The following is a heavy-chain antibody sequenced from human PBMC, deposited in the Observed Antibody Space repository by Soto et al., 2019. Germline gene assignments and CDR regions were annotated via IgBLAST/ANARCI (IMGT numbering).Heavy chain of an antibody. V-gene: IGHV4-39*01. CDR3: ARTTGDQDYWYFDL. Sequence: SETLSLTCTVSVGSISSSSYYWGWIRQPPGKGLEWIGSIYYSGSTYYNPSLKSRVTISVDTSKNQFSLKLSSVTAADTAVYYCARTTGDQDYWYFDLWGRGTLVTVSS. CDR2: IYYSGST. CDR1: VGSISSSSYY. J-gene: IGHJ2*01. D-gene: IGHD7-27*01.